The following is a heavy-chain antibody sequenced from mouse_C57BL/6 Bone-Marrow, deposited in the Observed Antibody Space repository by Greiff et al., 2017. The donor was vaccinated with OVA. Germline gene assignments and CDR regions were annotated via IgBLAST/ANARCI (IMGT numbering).Heavy chain of an antibody. CDR2: IDPSDSYT. Sequence: VQLQQPGAELVRPGTSVKLSCKASGYTFTSYWMHWVKQRPGQDLEWIGVIDPSDSYTNYNQKFKGKATLTVDTSSSTAYMQLSSLTSEDSAVYYCTLYSNYYYWGQGTTLTVSS. J-gene: IGHJ2*01. CDR1: GYTFTSYW. D-gene: IGHD2-5*01. V-gene: IGHV1-59*01. CDR3: TLYSNYYY.